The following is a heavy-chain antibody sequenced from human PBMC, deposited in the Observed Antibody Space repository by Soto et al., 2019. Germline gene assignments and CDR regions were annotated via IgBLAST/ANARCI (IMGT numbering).Heavy chain of an antibody. CDR2: IYYSGST. CDR3: ARSPADTYMINWFDP. J-gene: IGHJ5*02. Sequence: XETLSVPSTGSSGSVGRGFHDGSWIRQPPGKGLEWIGYIYYSGSTNYNPSLKSRASISLDTSKNQFYLRLTSVTAADTAVYYCARSPADTYMINWFDPWGQGTLVTVSS. D-gene: IGHD5-18*01. CDR1: SGSVGRGFHD. V-gene: IGHV4-61*01.